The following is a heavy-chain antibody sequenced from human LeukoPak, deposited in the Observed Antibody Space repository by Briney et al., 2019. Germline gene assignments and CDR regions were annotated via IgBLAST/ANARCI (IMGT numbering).Heavy chain of an antibody. CDR1: GGSISSSSYY. V-gene: IGHV4-39*07. J-gene: IGHJ4*02. CDR2: IYYSGST. D-gene: IGHD3-22*01. Sequence: SETLSLTCTVSGGSISSSSYYWGWIRQPPGKGLEWIGSIYYSGSTYYNPSLKSRVTISVDTSKNQFSLKLSSVTAADTAVYYCARGYRGYYLPIDYWGQGTLVTVSS. CDR3: ARGYRGYYLPIDY.